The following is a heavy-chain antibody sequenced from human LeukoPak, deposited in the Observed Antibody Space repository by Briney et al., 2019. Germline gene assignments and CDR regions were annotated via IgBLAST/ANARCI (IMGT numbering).Heavy chain of an antibody. V-gene: IGHV3-48*03. D-gene: IGHD2-2*01. J-gene: IGHJ4*02. CDR1: GFTFSSYE. CDR2: ISSSGSTI. Sequence: GGSLRLSCAASGFTFSSYEMNWVRQAPGKGLEWGSYISSSGSTIYYADSVKGRFTISRDNAKNSLYLQMNSLRAEDTAVYYCARGSVVVVPAATPLFAYWGQGTLVTVSS. CDR3: ARGSVVVVPAATPLFAY.